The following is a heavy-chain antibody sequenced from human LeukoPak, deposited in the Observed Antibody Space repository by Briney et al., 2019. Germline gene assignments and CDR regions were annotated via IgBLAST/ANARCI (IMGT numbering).Heavy chain of an antibody. D-gene: IGHD2-8*01. CDR2: IHYSGST. CDR3: AREQYCTKGVWGAVDY. Sequence: TETLSLTCSVSGASISSHYWSWIRQPPGKGLEWIGYIHYSGSTNCNPSLKSRVTISLDTSKNQFSLKLSSVTAADTAVYFCAREQYCTKGVWGAVDYWGQGTLVTVSS. V-gene: IGHV4-59*11. J-gene: IGHJ4*02. CDR1: GASISSHY.